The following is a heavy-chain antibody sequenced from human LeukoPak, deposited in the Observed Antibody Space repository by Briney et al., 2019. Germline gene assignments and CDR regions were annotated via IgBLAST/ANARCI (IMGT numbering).Heavy chain of an antibody. CDR1: GYTFTSYG. CDR3: ARDSRVAAAVTYWYFDL. Sequence: ASVKVSCKASGYTFTSYGISWVRQAPGQGLEWMGWISAYNGNTNYAQKLQGRVTMTTDTSTSTAYMELRSLRSDDTAVYYCARDSRVAAAVTYWYFDLWGRGTLVTVSS. J-gene: IGHJ2*01. CDR2: ISAYNGNT. V-gene: IGHV1-18*01. D-gene: IGHD6-13*01.